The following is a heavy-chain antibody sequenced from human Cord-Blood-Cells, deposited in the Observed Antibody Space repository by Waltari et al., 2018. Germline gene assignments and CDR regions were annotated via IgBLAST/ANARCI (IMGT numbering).Heavy chain of an antibody. Sequence: QVQLVQSGAEVKKPGASVKVSCKASGYTFTGYYMHWVRQAPGQGLEWMGWINPNSGGTNYAQKFQGWVTMTRDTSISTAYMELSRLRSDDTSVDYCARAANYYDSSGYYYVDWFDPWGQGTLVTVSA. CDR2: INPNSGGT. D-gene: IGHD3-22*01. V-gene: IGHV1-2*04. CDR3: ARAANYYDSSGYYYVDWFDP. J-gene: IGHJ5*02. CDR1: GYTFTGYY.